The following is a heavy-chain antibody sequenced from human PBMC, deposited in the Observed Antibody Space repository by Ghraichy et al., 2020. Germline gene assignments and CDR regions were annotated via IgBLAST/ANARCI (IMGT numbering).Heavy chain of an antibody. CDR3: TKDLMGGAIVPT. J-gene: IGHJ5*02. D-gene: IGHD2-2*01. CDR1: GFIFRSYS. Sequence: GGSLRLSCAASGFIFRSYSMTWVRQAPGKGPEWVSAISGSDGSTYYADSVKGRFTISRDISKNTLYLQMNSLRAEDSAVYYCTKDLMGGAIVPTWGQGTLVTVSS. CDR2: ISGSDGST. V-gene: IGHV3-23*01.